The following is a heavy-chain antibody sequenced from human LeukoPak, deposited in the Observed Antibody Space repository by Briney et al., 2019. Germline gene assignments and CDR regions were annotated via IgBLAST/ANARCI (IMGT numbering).Heavy chain of an antibody. Sequence: GGSLRLSCAASGFTFSSYWMSWVRQASGQGLEWVGRIRSKANSYTTAYAASVKGRFTISRDDSKNTAYLQMNSLKTEDTAVYYCTRDYYDSSRDYYYYMDVWGKGTTVTVSS. CDR1: GFTFSSYW. D-gene: IGHD3-22*01. CDR2: IRSKANSYTT. J-gene: IGHJ6*03. CDR3: TRDYYDSSRDYYYYMDV. V-gene: IGHV3-73*01.